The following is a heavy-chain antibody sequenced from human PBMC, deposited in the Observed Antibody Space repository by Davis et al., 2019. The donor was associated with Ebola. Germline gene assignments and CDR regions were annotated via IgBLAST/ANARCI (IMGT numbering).Heavy chain of an antibody. V-gene: IGHV1-69*10. J-gene: IGHJ6*03. Sequence: SVKVSCKASGGTSSSYAITWVRQAPGQGLEWVGGIVPLLRLPNYAQRFQGRVTITADESTSTGYMELSSLRSEDTAVYYCARGPIAIVRGLSDFSYYYYMDGWGNGTTVTVSS. CDR2: IVPLLRLP. CDR1: GGTSSSYA. D-gene: IGHD3-10*01. CDR3: ARGPIAIVRGLSDFSYYYYMDG.